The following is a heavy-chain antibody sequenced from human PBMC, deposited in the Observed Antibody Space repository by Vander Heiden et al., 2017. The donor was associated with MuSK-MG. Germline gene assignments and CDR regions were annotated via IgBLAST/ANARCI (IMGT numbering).Heavy chain of an antibody. V-gene: IGHV3-21*01. J-gene: IGHJ3*02. CDR1: GFTFSSYS. CDR3: ANPAIRCLEWSSEPDAFDI. Sequence: EVQLVESGGGLVKPGGSLRLSCAASGFTFSSYSMNWVRQAPGKGLEWVSSISSSSSYIYYADSVKGRFTISRDNAKNSLYLQMNSLRAEDTAVYYCANPAIRCLEWSSEPDAFDIWGQGTMVTVSS. D-gene: IGHD3-3*01. CDR2: ISSSSSYI.